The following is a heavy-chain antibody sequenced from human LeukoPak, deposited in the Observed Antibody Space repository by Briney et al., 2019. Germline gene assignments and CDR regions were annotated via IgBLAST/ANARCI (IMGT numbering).Heavy chain of an antibody. D-gene: IGHD6-13*01. J-gene: IGHJ3*02. Sequence: GALRLSCAASGFTFSSYWMHWVRQAPGKGLVWVSRISTDGSSTSYADSVKGRFTISRDNAKNTLYLQMNSLRAEDTAVYYCARAYSSSWYGSAFDIWGQGIMVTVSS. V-gene: IGHV3-74*01. CDR2: ISTDGSST. CDR3: ARAYSSSWYGSAFDI. CDR1: GFTFSSYW.